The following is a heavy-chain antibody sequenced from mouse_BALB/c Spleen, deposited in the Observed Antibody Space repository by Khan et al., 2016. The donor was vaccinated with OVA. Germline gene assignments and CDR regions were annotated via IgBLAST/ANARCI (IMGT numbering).Heavy chain of an antibody. V-gene: IGHV1S135*01. CDR2: IDPFNGGT. J-gene: IGHJ4*01. Sequence: EVKLLESGPDLMKPGTSVKISCKASGYSITSYYMHWVKQSHGKSLEWIGYIDPFNGGTSYNQKFKGKATLTVDKSSSTAYMHLSSLTSEDSAVYYCAKGGLGLRSYAMDYWGQGTSVTVSS. CDR1: GYSITSYY. CDR3: AKGGLGLRSYAMDY. D-gene: IGHD3-1*01.